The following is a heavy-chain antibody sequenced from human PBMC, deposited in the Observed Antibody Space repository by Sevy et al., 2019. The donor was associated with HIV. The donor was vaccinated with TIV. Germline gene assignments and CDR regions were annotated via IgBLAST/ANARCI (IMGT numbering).Heavy chain of an antibody. D-gene: IGHD6-6*01. CDR3: ARGVQTYDAFDI. CDR2: ISGISNYI. Sequence: GVSLRLSCAASGFTFSSYSMNWVRQAPGKGLEWVSSISGISNYIYYADSVQGRFSISRDNAKDSLYLQMNSLRVEDTAIYYCARGVQTYDAFDIWGQGTMVTVSS. J-gene: IGHJ3*02. CDR1: GFTFSSYS. V-gene: IGHV3-21*01.